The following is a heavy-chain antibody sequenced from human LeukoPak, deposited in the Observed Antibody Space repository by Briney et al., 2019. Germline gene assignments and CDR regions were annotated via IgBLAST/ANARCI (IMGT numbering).Heavy chain of an antibody. CDR1: GGSISSHY. D-gene: IGHD3-9*01. CDR3: ARGYDILTGYLDY. V-gene: IGHV4-59*11. CDR2: IYYSGST. Sequence: SETLSLTCTVSGGSISSHYRSWIRQPPGKGLEWIGYIYYSGSTNYNPSLKSRVTISVDTSKNQFSLKLSSVTAADTAVYYCARGYDILTGYLDYWGQGTLVTVSS. J-gene: IGHJ4*02.